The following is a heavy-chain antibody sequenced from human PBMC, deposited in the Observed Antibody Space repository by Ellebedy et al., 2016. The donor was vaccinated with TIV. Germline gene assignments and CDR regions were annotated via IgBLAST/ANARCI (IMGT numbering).Heavy chain of an antibody. Sequence: ASVKVSXXVSGYTLTELSMHWVRQAPGKGLEWMGGFDPEDGETIYAQNFQGRVTMTEDTSTDTAYMELSSLRSEDTAVYYCARNYDSSGYYYADWGQGTLVTVSS. CDR1: GYTLTELS. CDR2: FDPEDGET. CDR3: ARNYDSSGYYYAD. V-gene: IGHV1-24*01. J-gene: IGHJ4*02. D-gene: IGHD3-22*01.